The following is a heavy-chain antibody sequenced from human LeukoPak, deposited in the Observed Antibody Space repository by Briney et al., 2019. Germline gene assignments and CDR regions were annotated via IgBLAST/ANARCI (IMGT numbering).Heavy chain of an antibody. D-gene: IGHD6-25*01. CDR3: AGRLDHGFDY. Sequence: GEALKISCKGSGYSFTSYSIGWVRQMPGKGREWMGIIYPGDSDTRYSPSFQGQITSSADKSISTAYLQWSSLKASDTAMYYCAGRLDHGFDYWGQGTLVTVSS. V-gene: IGHV5-51*01. J-gene: IGHJ4*02. CDR2: IYPGDSDT. CDR1: GYSFTSYS.